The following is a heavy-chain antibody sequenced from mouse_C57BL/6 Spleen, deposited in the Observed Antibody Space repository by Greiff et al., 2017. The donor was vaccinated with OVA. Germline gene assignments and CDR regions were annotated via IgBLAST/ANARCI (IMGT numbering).Heavy chain of an antibody. V-gene: IGHV1-69*01. J-gene: IGHJ3*01. CDR3: ARSETTQSY. CDR1: GYTFTSYW. Sequence: QVHVKQPGAELVMPGASVKLSCKASGYTFTSYWMHWVKQRPGQGLEWIGEIDPSDSYTNYNQKFKGKSTLTVDKSSSTAYMQLSSLTSEDSAVYYCARSETTQSYWGQGTLVTVSA. CDR2: IDPSDSYT. D-gene: IGHD3-2*02.